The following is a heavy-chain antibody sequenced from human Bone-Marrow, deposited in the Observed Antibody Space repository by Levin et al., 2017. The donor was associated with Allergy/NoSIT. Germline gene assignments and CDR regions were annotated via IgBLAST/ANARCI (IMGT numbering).Heavy chain of an antibody. J-gene: IGHJ4*02. V-gene: IGHV4-59*01. Sequence: ESLKISCTVSGGLISGYYWSWVRQTPGKGLEWIGYVYYSGTTNYNPSVKSRVAISVDTAKNQCSLKLRSVTAADTAVYYCARISTVTALDFWGQGTLVTVSS. CDR1: GGLISGYY. CDR2: VYYSGTT. D-gene: IGHD4-17*01. CDR3: ARISTVTALDF.